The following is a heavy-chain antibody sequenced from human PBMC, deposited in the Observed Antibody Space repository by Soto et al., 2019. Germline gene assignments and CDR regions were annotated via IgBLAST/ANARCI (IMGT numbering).Heavy chain of an antibody. CDR2: IYYSGST. CDR1: GGSISSGGYY. D-gene: IGHD4-17*01. J-gene: IGHJ4*02. V-gene: IGHV4-31*03. Sequence: QVQLQESGPGLVKPSQTLSLTCTVSGGSISSGGYYWSWIRQHPGKGLEWIGYIYYSGSTYYNPSLKRRVTISVDTSKNQFSLKLSSVTAADTAVYYCAREAVSPGEHAHDWGQGTLVTVSS. CDR3: AREAVSPGEHAHD.